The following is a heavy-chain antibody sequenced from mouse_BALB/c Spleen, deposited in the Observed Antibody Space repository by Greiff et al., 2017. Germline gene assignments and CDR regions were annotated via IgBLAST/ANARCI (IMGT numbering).Heavy chain of an antibody. CDR1: GFTFSDYY. J-gene: IGHJ4*01. Sequence: EVQRVESGGGLVKPGGSLKLSCAASGFTFSDYYMYWVRQTPEKRLEWVATISDGGSYTYYPDSVKGRFTISRDNAKNNLYLQMSSLKSEDTAMYYCARGPPGTTVVAYYAMDYWGQGTSVTVSS. V-gene: IGHV5-4*02. CDR3: ARGPPGTTVVAYYAMDY. D-gene: IGHD1-1*01. CDR2: ISDGGSYT.